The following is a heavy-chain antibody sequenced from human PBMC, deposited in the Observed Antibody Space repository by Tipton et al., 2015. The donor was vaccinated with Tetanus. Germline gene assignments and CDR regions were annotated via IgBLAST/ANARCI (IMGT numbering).Heavy chain of an antibody. CDR2: INPSSNFT. CDR3: ARFSWGANSGFDY. J-gene: IGHJ4*02. Sequence: QVQPGAEVKKPGASIQVSCKASGYILTDYHIHWVRQAPGLGLEGMGIINPSSNFTTHAQKFQGRVTMTRDTSTSTVFMELSNVTSEDTAVYYCARFSWGANSGFDYWGQGTLVTVSS. D-gene: IGHD4/OR15-4a*01. CDR1: GYILTDYH. V-gene: IGHV1-46*01.